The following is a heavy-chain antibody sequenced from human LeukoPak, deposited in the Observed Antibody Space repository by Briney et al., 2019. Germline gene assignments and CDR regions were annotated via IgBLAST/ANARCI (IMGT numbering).Heavy chain of an antibody. CDR3: ARSYGYGVDAFDI. CDR2: ISGSGGST. J-gene: IGHJ3*02. CDR1: GFTFSSLT. Sequence: GGSLRLSCAASGFTFSSLTLSWVRQAPGKGLEWVSAISGSGGSTYYADSVKGRFTISRDNSKNTLYLQMTSLRAEDTAVYYCARSYGYGVDAFDIWGQGTMVTVSS. D-gene: IGHD5-18*01. V-gene: IGHV3-23*01.